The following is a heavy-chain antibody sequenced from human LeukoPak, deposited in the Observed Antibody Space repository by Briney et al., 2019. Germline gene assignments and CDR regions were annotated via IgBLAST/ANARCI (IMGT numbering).Heavy chain of an antibody. D-gene: IGHD6-6*01. J-gene: IGHJ4*02. CDR2: ISRGGSIM. Sequence: GGSRTLSCAASRFSFSSYEMNWVRQAPGKGLEWVSYISRGGSIMYSADFVKGRFTISRDNAKNSLYLQMNSLRAEDTAIYYCSGQYSSSSVVDYWGQGTLVTVSS. CDR1: RFSFSSYE. V-gene: IGHV3-48*03. CDR3: SGQYSSSSVVDY.